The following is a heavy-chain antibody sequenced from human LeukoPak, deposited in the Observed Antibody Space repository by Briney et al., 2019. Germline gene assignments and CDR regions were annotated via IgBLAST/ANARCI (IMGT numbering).Heavy chain of an antibody. J-gene: IGHJ4*02. CDR2: IKYGGSEK. CDR1: GFTFSSYW. D-gene: IGHD5-18*01. CDR3: ARAEGYSYAFYFVY. V-gene: IGHV3-7*04. Sequence: HPGGSLRLTCAASGFTFSSYWMTWVRQAPGKGLEWVANIKYGGSEKHYADSVKGRFTISRDNAKNSLYLQMNSLRAEDTAVYFCARAEGYSYAFYFVYWGQGTLVTVSS.